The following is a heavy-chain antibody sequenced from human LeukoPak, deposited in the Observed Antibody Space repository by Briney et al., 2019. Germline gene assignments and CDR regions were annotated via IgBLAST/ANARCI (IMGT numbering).Heavy chain of an antibody. CDR3: ATYKWIHLWSTPFDY. J-gene: IGHJ4*02. D-gene: IGHD5-18*01. CDR1: GFTFSGYW. V-gene: IGHV3-7*01. Sequence: GGSLRLSCEASGFTFSGYWMSWVRQAPGKGLEWVANIHQDGSEKNYVDSVKGRFTISRDNAKKSLYLQMNSLGAEDTAVYYCATYKWIHLWSTPFDYWGQGTLVTVSS. CDR2: IHQDGSEK.